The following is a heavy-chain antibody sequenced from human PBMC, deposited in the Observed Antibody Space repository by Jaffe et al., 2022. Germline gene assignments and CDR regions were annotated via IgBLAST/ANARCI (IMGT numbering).Heavy chain of an antibody. CDR1: GGSFSGYY. D-gene: IGHD3-16*01. Sequence: QVQLQQWGAGLLKPSETLSLTCAVYGGSFSGYYWSWIRQPPGKGLEWIGEINHSGSTNYNPSLKSRVTISVDTSKNQFSLKLSSVTAADTAVYYCARGRGVRLGDYYYYYYMDVWGKGTTVTVSS. J-gene: IGHJ6*03. CDR2: INHSGST. V-gene: IGHV4-34*01. CDR3: ARGRGVRLGDYYYYYYMDV.